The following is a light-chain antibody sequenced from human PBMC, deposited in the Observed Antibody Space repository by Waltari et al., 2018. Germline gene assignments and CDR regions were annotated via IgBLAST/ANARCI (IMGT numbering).Light chain of an antibody. Sequence: QPVLTQPPSVSGAPGQRVPIPCTGSSSTIGAGYDVHWYQQLPGTAPNLLIYGNSNRPSGVPDRFSGSKSGTSASLAITGRQAEDEADYYCQSYDSSLSGSVFGGGTKLTVL. J-gene: IGLJ2*01. CDR1: SSTIGAGYD. CDR2: GNS. CDR3: QSYDSSLSGSV. V-gene: IGLV1-40*01.